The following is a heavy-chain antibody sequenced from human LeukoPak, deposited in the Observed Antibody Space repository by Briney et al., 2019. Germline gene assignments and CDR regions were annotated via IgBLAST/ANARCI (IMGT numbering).Heavy chain of an antibody. D-gene: IGHD2-15*01. CDR1: GGSISSGSYY. V-gene: IGHV4-39*01. J-gene: IGHJ1*01. CDR3: ARHRGSCSGGSCYEYFEY. Sequence: PSQTLSLTXTVSGGSISSGSYYWSWIRQPPGKGLEWIGSIYYSGNTYYNPSLKSRVTISVDTSKNQFSLNLRSVTAADTAVYYCARHRGSCSGGSCYEYFEYWGQGTLVTVSS. CDR2: IYYSGNT.